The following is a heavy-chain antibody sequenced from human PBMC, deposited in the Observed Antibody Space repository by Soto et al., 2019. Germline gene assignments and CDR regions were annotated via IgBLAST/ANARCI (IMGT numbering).Heavy chain of an antibody. Sequence: XSVKVSCKASGYTFTSYYMHWVRQAPGQGLEWMGIINPSGGSTSYAQKFQGRVTMTRDTSTSTVYMELSSLRSEDTAVYYCARGCDYVCGSSSYMFQFDYWGQGTLVTVSS. CDR2: INPSGGST. J-gene: IGHJ4*02. D-gene: IGHD3-16*02. V-gene: IGHV1-46*03. CDR1: GYTFTSYY. CDR3: ARGCDYVCGSSSYMFQFDY.